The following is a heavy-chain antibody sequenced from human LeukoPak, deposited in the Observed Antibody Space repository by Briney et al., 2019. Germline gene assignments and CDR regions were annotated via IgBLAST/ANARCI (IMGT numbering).Heavy chain of an antibody. V-gene: IGHV3-74*01. D-gene: IGHD3-22*01. Sequence: GGSLRLSCAASGFTFSSYSMNWVRQAPGKGLVWVSRINGDGSSTSYADSVKGRFTISRDNAKNTLYLQMNSLRAEDTAVYYCARDVYYDSSQSYGMDVWGQGTTVTVSS. CDR2: INGDGSST. CDR1: GFTFSSYS. J-gene: IGHJ6*02. CDR3: ARDVYYDSSQSYGMDV.